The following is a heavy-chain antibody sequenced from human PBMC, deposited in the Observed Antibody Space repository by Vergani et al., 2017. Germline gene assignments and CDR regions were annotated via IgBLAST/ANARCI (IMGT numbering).Heavy chain of an antibody. D-gene: IGHD3-22*01. Sequence: QVQLQESGPGLVKPSQTLSLTCTVSGGSISSYYWSWIRQPPGKGLEWIGYIYYSGSTNYNPSLKSRVPISVDTSKNQFSLKLSSVTAADTAVYYCARGGGYYYEFDYWGQGTLVTVSS. CDR3: ARGGGYYYEFDY. V-gene: IGHV4-59*01. CDR2: IYYSGST. J-gene: IGHJ4*02. CDR1: GGSISSYY.